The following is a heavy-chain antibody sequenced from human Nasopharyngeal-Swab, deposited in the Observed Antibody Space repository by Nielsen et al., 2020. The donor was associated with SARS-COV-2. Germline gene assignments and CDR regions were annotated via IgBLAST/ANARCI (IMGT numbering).Heavy chain of an antibody. CDR2: ISVSGHRT. CDR3: AKDFRHNYDYWSGYFTN. V-gene: IGHV3-23*01. D-gene: IGHD3-3*01. J-gene: IGHJ4*02. CDR1: GFTFSSCA. Sequence: GGSLRLSCVASGFTFSSCAMTWVRQAPGKGLQWLSTISVSGHRTYYADSVKGRFTISRDNSQNPLYLQMNSLRAEDTAVYYCAKDFRHNYDYWSGYFTNWGQGTLVTVSS.